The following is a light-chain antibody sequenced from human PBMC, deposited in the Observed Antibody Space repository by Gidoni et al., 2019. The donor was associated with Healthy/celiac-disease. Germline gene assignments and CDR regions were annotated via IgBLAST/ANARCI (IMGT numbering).Light chain of an antibody. CDR1: QSSSSY. CDR3: QQSYSTPRT. Sequence: DIQMTQSPSSLSASVGDRVTITCRASQSSSSYLNWYQQKPGKAPKLLIYAASSLQSGVPSRCSGSGSGTDFTLTISSLQPEEFATYYCQQSYSTPRTFGGGTKVEIK. CDR2: AAS. J-gene: IGKJ4*01. V-gene: IGKV1-39*01.